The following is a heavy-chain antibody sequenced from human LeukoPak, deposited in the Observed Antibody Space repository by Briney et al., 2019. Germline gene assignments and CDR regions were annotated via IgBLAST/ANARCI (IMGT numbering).Heavy chain of an antibody. CDR3: TGLALWFRGLDAFDI. D-gene: IGHD3-10*01. CDR2: IRSKAYGGTT. V-gene: IGHV3-49*03. J-gene: IGHJ3*02. CDR1: GFTFGDYA. Sequence: PGRSLRLSCTGSGFTFGDYAMSWFRQAPGKGLEWVGFIRSKAYGGTTEYAASVKGRFTISRDDSKSIAYLQMNSLKTEDTAVYYCTGLALWFRGLDAFDIWGQGTMVTVSS.